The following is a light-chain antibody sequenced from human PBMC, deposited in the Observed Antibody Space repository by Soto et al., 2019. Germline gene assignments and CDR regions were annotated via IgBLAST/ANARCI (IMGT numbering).Light chain of an antibody. CDR3: QQYNNWPRT. Sequence: DIQLIQSPSSLSASVGDRVTITCRANEKMTRYLNWYQQKPGKAPKLLIYAASNLQSGVPSRFSGSGSGTEFTLTISSLQSEDFAVYYCQQYNNWPRTFGQGTKVDIK. CDR2: AAS. J-gene: IGKJ1*01. V-gene: IGKV1-39*01. CDR1: EKMTRY.